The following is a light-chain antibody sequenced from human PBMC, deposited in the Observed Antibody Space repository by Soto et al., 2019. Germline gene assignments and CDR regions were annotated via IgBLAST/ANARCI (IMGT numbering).Light chain of an antibody. Sequence: QSALTQPASVSGSPGQSITISCTGTSSDVGNYNLVSWYQQYPGKAPKLMISEGGKRPSGVSNRFSGSKSGNTASLTISWLQAEDEADYYCCSFALRSTLIFGGGTKLTVL. CDR3: CSFALRSTLI. CDR2: EGG. J-gene: IGLJ2*01. V-gene: IGLV2-23*01. CDR1: SSDVGNYNL.